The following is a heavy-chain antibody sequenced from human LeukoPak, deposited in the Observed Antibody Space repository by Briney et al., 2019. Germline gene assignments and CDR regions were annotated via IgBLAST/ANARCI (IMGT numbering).Heavy chain of an antibody. CDR3: AREVGYYYYGMDV. Sequence: SVKVSFKASGGTFSSYAISWVRQAPGQGLEWMGGIIPIFGTANYAQKFQGRVTITADESTSTAYMELSSLRSEDTAVYYCAREVGYYYYGMDVWGQGTTVTVSS. CDR2: IIPIFGTA. CDR1: GGTFSSYA. V-gene: IGHV1-69*13. J-gene: IGHJ6*02.